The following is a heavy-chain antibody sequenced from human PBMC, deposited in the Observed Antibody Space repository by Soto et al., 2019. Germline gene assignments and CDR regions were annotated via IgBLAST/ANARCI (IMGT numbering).Heavy chain of an antibody. CDR3: GRGFPLWFNP. J-gene: IGHJ5*02. CDR1: GYTFTSYA. CDR2: INAGNGNT. D-gene: IGHD3-3*01. Sequence: QVQLVQSGAEEKKPGATVKVSCKASGYTFTSYAMDWVRQAPGQRLEWMGWINAGNGNTKYSQKFQGRVTITRDTSASTAYMELRSLRSEDTAVYCCGRGFPLWFNPWGQVTLVTFAP. V-gene: IGHV1-3*05.